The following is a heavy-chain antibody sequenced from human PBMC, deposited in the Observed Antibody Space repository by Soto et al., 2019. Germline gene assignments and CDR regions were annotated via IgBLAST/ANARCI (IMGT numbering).Heavy chain of an antibody. CDR2: IIPIFGTA. CDR3: ARAYYYDSSGYARGGYFDY. J-gene: IGHJ4*02. V-gene: IGHV1-69*01. Sequence: QVQLVQSGAEVKKPGSSVKVSCKASGGTFSSYAISWVRQAPGQGLEWMGGIIPIFGTANYAQKFQGRVTITAYESTSTADMELSSLRSEDTAVYYCARAYYYDSSGYARGGYFDYWGQGTLVTVSS. D-gene: IGHD3-22*01. CDR1: GGTFSSYA.